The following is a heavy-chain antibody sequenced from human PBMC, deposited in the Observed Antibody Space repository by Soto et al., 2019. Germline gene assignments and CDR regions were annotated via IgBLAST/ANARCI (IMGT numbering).Heavy chain of an antibody. CDR1: GIIFKNYT. J-gene: IGHJ4*02. D-gene: IGHD2-15*01. V-gene: IGHV3-30-3*01. CDR2: ISYRGDTS. Sequence: QVQVVESGGGVVQPGESLRLSCVVDGIIFKNYTMHWVRQAPGKGLESVAAISYRGDTSYYADSVEGRFTVSRDNSKNTVYLQMTGLRPEDTALYYCSRAGLGKYCGGDSCYALDYWGPGTLVTVSS. CDR3: SRAGLGKYCGGDSCYALDY.